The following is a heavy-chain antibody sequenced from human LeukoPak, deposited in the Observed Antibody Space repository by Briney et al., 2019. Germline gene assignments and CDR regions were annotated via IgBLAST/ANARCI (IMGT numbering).Heavy chain of an antibody. CDR1: GYTFTGYY. CDR2: INPNSGGT. CDR3: ARVKYSSSWYHYGMDV. J-gene: IGHJ6*02. D-gene: IGHD6-13*01. Sequence: GASVEVSCKASGYTFTGYYMHWVRQAPGRGLEWMGRINPNSGGTNYAQKFQGRVTMTRDTSISTAYMELSRLRSDDTAVYYCARVKYSSSWYHYGMDVWGQGTTVTVSS. V-gene: IGHV1-2*06.